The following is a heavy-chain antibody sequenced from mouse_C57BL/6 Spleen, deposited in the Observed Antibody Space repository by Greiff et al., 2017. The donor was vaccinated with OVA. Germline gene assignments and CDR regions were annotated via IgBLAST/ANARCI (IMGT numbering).Heavy chain of an antibody. V-gene: IGHV5-4*01. CDR3: ARDERDYYGSSYYY. Sequence: EVQVVESGGGLVKPGGSLKLSCAASGFTFSSYAMSWVRQTPEKRLEWVATISDGGSYTYYPDNVKGRFTISRDNAKNNLYLQMSHLKSEDTAMYYCARDERDYYGSSYYYWGQGTTLTVSS. D-gene: IGHD1-1*01. J-gene: IGHJ2*01. CDR1: GFTFSSYA. CDR2: ISDGGSYT.